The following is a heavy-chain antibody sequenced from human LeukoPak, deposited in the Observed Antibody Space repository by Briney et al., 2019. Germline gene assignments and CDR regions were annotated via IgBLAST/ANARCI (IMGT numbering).Heavy chain of an antibody. CDR1: GFTFDDYA. CDR2: ISWNSGSI. CDR3: AKDISRAIRGYFQH. D-gene: IGHD3-3*01. Sequence: PGRSLRLSCAASGFTFDDYAMHWVRQAPGKGLEWVSGISWNSGSIGYADSVKGRFTISRDNAKNSLYLQMNSLRAEDMALYYCAKDISRAIRGYFQHWGQGTLVTVSS. V-gene: IGHV3-9*03. J-gene: IGHJ1*01.